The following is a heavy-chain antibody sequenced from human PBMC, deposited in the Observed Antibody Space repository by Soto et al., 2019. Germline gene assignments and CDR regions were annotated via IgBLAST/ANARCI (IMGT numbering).Heavy chain of an antibody. Sequence: GPSVKVSCKASGYTFTGYYMHWVRQAPGQGLEWMGWINPNSGGTNYAQKFQGRVTMTRDTSISTAYMELSRLRSDDTAVYYCARAGDSSSWYIGYWGQGTLVTVSS. CDR3: ARAGDSSSWYIGY. J-gene: IGHJ4*02. D-gene: IGHD6-13*01. CDR2: INPNSGGT. V-gene: IGHV1-2*02. CDR1: GYTFTGYY.